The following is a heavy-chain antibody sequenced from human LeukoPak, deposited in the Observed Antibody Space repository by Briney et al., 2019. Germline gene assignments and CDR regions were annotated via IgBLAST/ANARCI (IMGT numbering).Heavy chain of an antibody. Sequence: GGSLRLSCAASGFIFNTYAMSWVRQAPGKGLEWVSAIASSGGGTYYTDSVKGRFTIFRDNSKNTLYLQMNSLRGEDTAVYYCAKSRSSSSTSCYNYWGQGTLVTVSS. V-gene: IGHV3-23*01. J-gene: IGHJ4*02. CDR1: GFIFNTYA. CDR3: AKSRSSSSTSCYNY. CDR2: IASSGGGT. D-gene: IGHD2-2*02.